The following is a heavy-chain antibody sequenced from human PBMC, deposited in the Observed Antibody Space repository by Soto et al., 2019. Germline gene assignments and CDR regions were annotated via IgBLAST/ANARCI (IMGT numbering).Heavy chain of an antibody. CDR2: ISSSGSTV. CDR1: GFTFSSYE. Sequence: PGESLKISCVASGFTFSSYEMNWVRQAPGKGLEWVSYISSSGSTVYYIDSVKGRFTISRDNAKNSLYLQMNSLRAEDTAVYYCARESPGGSVDYWGQGTLVTVSS. V-gene: IGHV3-48*03. CDR3: ARESPGGSVDY. D-gene: IGHD3-10*01. J-gene: IGHJ4*02.